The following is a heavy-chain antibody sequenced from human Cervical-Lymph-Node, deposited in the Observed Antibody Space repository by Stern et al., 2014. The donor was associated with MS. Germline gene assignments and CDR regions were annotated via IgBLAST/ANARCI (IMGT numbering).Heavy chain of an antibody. CDR2: ASYDGNK. CDR1: GFSFSNYS. CDR3: ARDRGIDDAFDL. J-gene: IGHJ3*01. D-gene: IGHD3-10*01. Sequence: VQLVESGGGVVQPGRSLSLSCAASGFSFSNYSVHWVRQAPAKGPEWVSVASYDGNKYSADSVKGRFTVSRDNSKNALYLQMNSLRTEDTAVYYCARDRGIDDAFDLWGQGTMVTVSA. V-gene: IGHV3-30*01.